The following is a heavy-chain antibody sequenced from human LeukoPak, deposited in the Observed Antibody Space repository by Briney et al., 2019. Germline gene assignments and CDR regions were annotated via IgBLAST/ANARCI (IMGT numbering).Heavy chain of an antibody. CDR2: FDPEDGET. CDR1: GYTLTELS. Sequence: ASVKVSCKVSGYTLTELSMHWVRQAPGKGLEWMGGFDPEDGETIYAQKFQGRVTMTEDTSTDTAYMELSSLRSEDTAVYYRATLSFGELNYYYGMDVWGQGTTVTVSS. CDR3: ATLSFGELNYYYGMDV. D-gene: IGHD3-10*01. J-gene: IGHJ6*02. V-gene: IGHV1-24*01.